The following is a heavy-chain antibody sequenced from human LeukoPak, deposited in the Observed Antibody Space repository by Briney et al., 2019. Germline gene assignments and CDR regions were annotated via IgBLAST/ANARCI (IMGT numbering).Heavy chain of an antibody. V-gene: IGHV5-51*01. D-gene: IGHD4-17*01. CDR2: IFPHDSDT. J-gene: IGHJ4*02. CDR1: GYSFQDYW. Sequence: GESLKISCKGSGYSFQDYWIGWVRQMPGKGPELMGRIFPHDSDTKYSPSFEGQVTISADKSISTAYLQWSSLKASDTAKYYCARGPDYGGPYYFDYWGQGTLVTVSS. CDR3: ARGPDYGGPYYFDY.